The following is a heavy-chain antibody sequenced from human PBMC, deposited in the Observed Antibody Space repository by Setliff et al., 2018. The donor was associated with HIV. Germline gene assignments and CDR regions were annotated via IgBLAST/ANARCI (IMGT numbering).Heavy chain of an antibody. CDR1: GFTFSSYA. CDR3: ARGSSLFWSGSFDY. D-gene: IGHD3-3*01. Sequence: PGGSLRLSCAASGFTFSSYAMHWVRQAPGKGLEWVAVVSYGGTNTYYADSVKGRFIISRDDSESTLFLQMDSLRAEDTAMYYCARGSSLFWSGSFDYWGQGTLVTVSS. CDR2: VSYGGTNT. J-gene: IGHJ4*02. V-gene: IGHV3-30*04.